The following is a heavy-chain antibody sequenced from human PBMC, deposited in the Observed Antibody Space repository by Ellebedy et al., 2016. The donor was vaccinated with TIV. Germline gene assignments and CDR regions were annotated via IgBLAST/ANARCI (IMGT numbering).Heavy chain of an antibody. J-gene: IGHJ4*02. V-gene: IGHV3-23*01. CDR2: ISGSGGST. CDR1: GFTFSSYA. CDR3: ARESHDYGDYGFDC. Sequence: PGGSLRLSCAASGFTFSSYAMSWVRQDPGKGLEWVSAISGSGGSTSYADSVKGRFTISRDNAKNSLYLQMNSLRDEDTAVYYCARESHDYGDYGFDCWGQGTLVTVSS. D-gene: IGHD4-17*01.